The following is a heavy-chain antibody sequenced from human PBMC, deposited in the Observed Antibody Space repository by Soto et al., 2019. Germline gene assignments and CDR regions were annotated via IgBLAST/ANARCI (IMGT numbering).Heavy chain of an antibody. V-gene: IGHV4-34*01. CDR2: INHSGST. J-gene: IGHJ6*02. D-gene: IGHD2-15*01. CDR3: ARGLKLLRTYYYYYGMDV. Sequence: LSLTCAVYGGSFSGYYWSWIRQPPGKGLEWIGEINHSGSTNYNPSLKSRVTISVDTSKNQFSLKLSSVTAADTAVYYCARGLKLLRTYYYYYGMDVWGQGTTVTV. CDR1: GGSFSGYY.